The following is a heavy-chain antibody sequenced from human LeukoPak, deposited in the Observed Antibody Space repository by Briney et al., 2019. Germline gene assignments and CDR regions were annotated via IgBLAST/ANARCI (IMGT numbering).Heavy chain of an antibody. CDR2: ISGSGDSA. CDR3: AKRVLDGYNSPFDY. D-gene: IGHD5-24*01. V-gene: IGHV3-23*01. Sequence: GGSLRLSCAASGFTFSSYAMNWVRQAPGKGLEGVSDISGSGDSAYHADSVKGRFTISRDNSKNTLYLQINSLRAEDTAVYYCAKRVLDGYNSPFDYWGQGTLVTVSS. J-gene: IGHJ4*02. CDR1: GFTFSSYA.